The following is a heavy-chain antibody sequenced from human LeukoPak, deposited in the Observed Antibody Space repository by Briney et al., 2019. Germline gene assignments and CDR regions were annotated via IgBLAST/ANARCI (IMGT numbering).Heavy chain of an antibody. CDR2: IYYSGST. V-gene: IGHV4-39*07. CDR1: GGSISSSSYY. D-gene: IGHD5-18*01. Sequence: KASETLSLTCTVSGGSISSSSYYWGWIRQPPGKGLEWIGSIYYSGSTYYNPSLKSRVTISVDTSKNQFSLKLSSVTAADTAVYYCARLPYSHGSFDYWGQGTLVTVSS. J-gene: IGHJ4*02. CDR3: ARLPYSHGSFDY.